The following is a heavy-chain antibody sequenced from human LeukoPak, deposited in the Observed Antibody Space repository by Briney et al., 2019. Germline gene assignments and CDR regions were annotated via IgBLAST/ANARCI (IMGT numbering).Heavy chain of an antibody. J-gene: IGHJ4*01. CDR3: ARGGQRYHTLTGYYPGVSVFDY. CDR2: INPNSGGT. D-gene: IGHD3-9*01. CDR1: GYTFTVYY. Sequence: ASGNVSCTGSGYTFTVYYMHRVRQPPALGLEWVGRINPNSGGTNYAQKFQGRGTMTRDTSISTAYMELSRLRSDDTAVYSGARGGQRYHTLTGYYPGVSVFDYWGHGTLVTVSS. V-gene: IGHV1-2*06.